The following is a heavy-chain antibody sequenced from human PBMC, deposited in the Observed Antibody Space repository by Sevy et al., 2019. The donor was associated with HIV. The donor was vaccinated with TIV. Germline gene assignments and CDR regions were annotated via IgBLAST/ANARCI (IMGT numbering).Heavy chain of an antibody. CDR1: GYTFTGYY. Sequence: ASVKVSCKASGYTFTGYYMHWVRQAPGQGLEWMGWINPNSGGTNYAQQFQGWVTMTRDTSISTAYMELSRLRSDDTAVYYCARGVPDYGGNWYYFDYWGQGTLVTVSS. V-gene: IGHV1-2*04. CDR2: INPNSGGT. D-gene: IGHD4-17*01. J-gene: IGHJ4*02. CDR3: ARGVPDYGGNWYYFDY.